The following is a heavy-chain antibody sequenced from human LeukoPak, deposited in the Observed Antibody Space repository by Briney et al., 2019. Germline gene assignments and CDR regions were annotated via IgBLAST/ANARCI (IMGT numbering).Heavy chain of an antibody. CDR1: GFTFSDYY. CDR3: ARAAAAGNFDY. J-gene: IGHJ4*02. D-gene: IGHD6-13*01. Sequence: GGSLRLSCAASGFTFSDYYMSWIRQAPGKGLEWVSYISSSGSTIYYADSVKGRFTIPRDNAKNSLYLQMNSLRAEDTAVYYCARAAAAGNFDYWGQGTLVTVSS. CDR2: ISSSGSTI. V-gene: IGHV3-11*04.